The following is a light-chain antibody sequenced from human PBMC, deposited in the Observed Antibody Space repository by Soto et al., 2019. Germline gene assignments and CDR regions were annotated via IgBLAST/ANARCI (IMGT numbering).Light chain of an antibody. J-gene: IGLJ2*01. V-gene: IGLV2-14*01. CDR1: SSDVGGYNY. CDR3: SSYTSSCTPVV. Sequence: QSALTQPASVSGSPGQSITISCTGTSSDVGGYNYVSWYQQHPGKAPKLMIYDVSNRPSGVANRFSGSKSGNTASLTISGLQAEDEADYCCSSYTSSCTPVVFGGGTKLTVL. CDR2: DVS.